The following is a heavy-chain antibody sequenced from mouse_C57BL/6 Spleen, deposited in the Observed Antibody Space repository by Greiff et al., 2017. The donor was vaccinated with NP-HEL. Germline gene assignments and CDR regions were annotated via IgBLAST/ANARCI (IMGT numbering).Heavy chain of an antibody. Sequence: QVHVKQPGTELVKPGASVKLSCKASGYTFPSYWMHWVKQRPGQGLEWIGNINPSNGGTHYTEQFKSKATLTVDKSSSTAYMQLSSLTSEDSAVYYCARLGGYYAMDYWGQGTSVTVSS. CDR3: ARLGGYYAMDY. V-gene: IGHV1-53*01. D-gene: IGHD1-1*02. J-gene: IGHJ4*01. CDR1: GYTFPSYW. CDR2: INPSNGGT.